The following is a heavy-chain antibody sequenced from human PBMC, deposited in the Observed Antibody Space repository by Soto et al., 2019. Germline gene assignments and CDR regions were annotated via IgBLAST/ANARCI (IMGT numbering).Heavy chain of an antibody. V-gene: IGHV1-8*01. Sequence: GASVKVSCKASGYTFTSYDINWVRQATGQGLEWMGWMNPNSANTGYAQKFQGRVTMTRNTSISTAYMELSSLRSEDTAVYYCAREQGYSSSSPYYYYGMDVWGQGTTVTVSS. J-gene: IGHJ6*02. CDR1: GYTFTSYD. D-gene: IGHD6-6*01. CDR3: AREQGYSSSSPYYYYGMDV. CDR2: MNPNSANT.